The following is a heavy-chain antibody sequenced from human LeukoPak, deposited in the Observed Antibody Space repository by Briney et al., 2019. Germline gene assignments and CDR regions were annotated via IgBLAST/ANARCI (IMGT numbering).Heavy chain of an antibody. CDR1: GVIFNNFA. CDR3: ARAGRADGDYHYFDY. Sequence: GGSLRLSCAPSGVIFNNFAFHWVRQAPGKGLEWIAAVSYDGSNKYYADSVRGRLTISRDNSKNTLYLQMNSLRAEDTAVYYCARAGRADGDYHYFDYWGQGTLVTVSS. D-gene: IGHD4-17*01. V-gene: IGHV3-30-3*01. CDR2: VSYDGSNK. J-gene: IGHJ4*02.